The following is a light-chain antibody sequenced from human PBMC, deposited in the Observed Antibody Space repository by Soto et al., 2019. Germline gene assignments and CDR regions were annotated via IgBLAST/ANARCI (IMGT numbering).Light chain of an antibody. J-gene: IGKJ1*01. Sequence: DIQVTQSPSSVSASVGDRVTITCRASQDISHYLAWYQQKPGKAPKLLIYGASSLQSGVPSRFSGSGSGTDFTLTISSPQPEDFATFYCQQAYTFPRTFGQGTKVDIK. CDR1: QDISHY. CDR3: QQAYTFPRT. CDR2: GAS. V-gene: IGKV1D-12*01.